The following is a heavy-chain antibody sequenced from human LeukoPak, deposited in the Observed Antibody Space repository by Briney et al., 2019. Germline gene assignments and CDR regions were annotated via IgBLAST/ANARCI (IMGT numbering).Heavy chain of an antibody. CDR1: GFTFSSYW. Sequence: GGSLRLSCAASGFTFSSYWMHWVRQAPGKGLVWVSRINGDGSSTSYADSVKGRFTISRDNSKNTLYLQMNSLRAEDTAVYYCAKGGDCSGGSCYPVQHWGQGTLVTVSS. CDR3: AKGGDCSGGSCYPVQH. J-gene: IGHJ1*01. V-gene: IGHV3-74*01. CDR2: INGDGSST. D-gene: IGHD2-15*01.